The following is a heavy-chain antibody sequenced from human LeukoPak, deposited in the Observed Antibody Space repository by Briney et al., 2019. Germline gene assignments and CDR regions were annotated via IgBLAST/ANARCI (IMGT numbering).Heavy chain of an antibody. J-gene: IGHJ4*02. CDR3: ARAVSGSYPFDY. V-gene: IGHV4-59*01. Sequence: SETLSLTCTVSGGSISSYYWSWIRQPPGKGLEWIGYIYYSGSTNYNPSLKSRVTISVDTSKNQFSLKLSSVTAADTAVYYCARAVSGSYPFDYWGQGTLVTVSS. CDR2: IYYSGST. D-gene: IGHD1-26*01. CDR1: GGSISSYY.